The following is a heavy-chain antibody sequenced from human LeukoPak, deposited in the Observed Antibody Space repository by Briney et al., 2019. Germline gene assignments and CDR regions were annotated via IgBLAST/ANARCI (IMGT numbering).Heavy chain of an antibody. V-gene: IGHV3-7*03. CDR1: GFTFSTHG. Sequence: PGGSLRLSCAASGFTFSTHGMHWVRQAPGKGLEWVANIKQDGSEKYYVDSVKGRFTISRDNSKNTLYLQMNSLRAEDTAVYYCARERIYYDSSGPFDYWGQGTLVTVSS. J-gene: IGHJ4*02. CDR2: IKQDGSEK. D-gene: IGHD3-22*01. CDR3: ARERIYYDSSGPFDY.